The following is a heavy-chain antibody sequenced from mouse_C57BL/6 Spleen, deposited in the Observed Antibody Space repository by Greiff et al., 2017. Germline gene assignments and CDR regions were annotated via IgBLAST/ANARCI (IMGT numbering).Heavy chain of an antibody. J-gene: IGHJ3*01. CDR1: GFNIKNTY. CDR3: ATYDYDERTWFAY. V-gene: IGHV14-3*01. D-gene: IGHD2-4*01. CDR2: IDPANGNT. Sequence: VHVKQSVAELVRPGASVKLSCTASGFNIKNTYMHWVKQRPEQGLEWIGRIDPANGNTKYAPKFQGKATITADTSSNTAYLQLSSLTSEDTAIYYCATYDYDERTWFAYWGQGTLVTVSA.